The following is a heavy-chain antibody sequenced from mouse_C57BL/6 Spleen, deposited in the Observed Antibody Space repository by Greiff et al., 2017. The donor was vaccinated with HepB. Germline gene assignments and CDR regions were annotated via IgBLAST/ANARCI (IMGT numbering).Heavy chain of an antibody. CDR2: INPSSGYT. CDR3: ARQPYDYDGYFDV. Sequence: VQLQQSGAELAKPGASVKLSCKASGYTFTSYWMHWVKQRPGQGLEWIGYINPSSGYTKYNQKFKDKATLTADKSSSTAYMQLSSLTYEDSAVYYCARQPYDYDGYFDVWGTGTTVTVSS. V-gene: IGHV1-7*01. CDR1: GYTFTSYW. J-gene: IGHJ1*03. D-gene: IGHD2-4*01.